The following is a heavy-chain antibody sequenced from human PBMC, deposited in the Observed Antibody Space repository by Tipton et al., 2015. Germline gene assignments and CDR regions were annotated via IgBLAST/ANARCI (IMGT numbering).Heavy chain of an antibody. J-gene: IGHJ2*01. Sequence: TLSLTCTVSGDSLSSSSWWSWVRQPPGKGLEWIGEINHGGTTNYNPSLKSRVTISVDTSKNQFSLKLSSVTAADTAVYYCARGFCGGDCYRPGYFDLWGRGTLVTVSS. CDR1: GDSLSSSSW. V-gene: IGHV4-4*02. CDR3: ARGFCGGDCYRPGYFDL. CDR2: INHGGTT. D-gene: IGHD2-21*02.